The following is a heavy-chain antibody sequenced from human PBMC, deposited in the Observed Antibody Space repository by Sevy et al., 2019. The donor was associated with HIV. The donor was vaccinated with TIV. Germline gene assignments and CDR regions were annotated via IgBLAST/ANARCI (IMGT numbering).Heavy chain of an antibody. CDR2: IYTSGST. D-gene: IGHD1-7*01. CDR1: GGSISSYY. Sequence: SEILSLTCTVSGGSISSYYWSWIRQPAGKGLEWIGRIYTSGSTNYNPSLKSRVTMSVDTSKNQFSLKLSSVTAADTAVYYCARGSLMNWNYEVNWFDPWGQGTLVTVSS. J-gene: IGHJ5*02. V-gene: IGHV4-4*07. CDR3: ARGSLMNWNYEVNWFDP.